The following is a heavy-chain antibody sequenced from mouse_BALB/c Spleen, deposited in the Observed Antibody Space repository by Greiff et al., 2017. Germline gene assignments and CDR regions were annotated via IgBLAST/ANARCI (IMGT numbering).Heavy chain of an antibody. Sequence: VQLKQSGAELVKPGASVKLSCTASGFNIKDTYMHWVKQRPEQGLEWIGRIDPANGNTKYDPKFQGKATITADTSSNTAYLQLSSLTSEDTAVYYCARWVDYYGSSYWGQGTTLTVSS. CDR1: GFNIKDTY. CDR3: ARWVDYYGSSY. J-gene: IGHJ2*01. CDR2: IDPANGNT. D-gene: IGHD1-1*01. V-gene: IGHV14-3*02.